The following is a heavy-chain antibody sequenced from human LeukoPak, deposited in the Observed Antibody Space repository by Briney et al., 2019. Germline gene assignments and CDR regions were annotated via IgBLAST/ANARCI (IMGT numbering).Heavy chain of an antibody. CDR2: ITGNGATT. CDR1: GFSFSNYG. CDR3: AKDAYYNL. D-gene: IGHD3-10*01. J-gene: IGHJ4*02. V-gene: IGHV3-23*01. Sequence: GGSLRLSCAASGFSFSNYGMNWVRQAPGKGLEWVSGITGNGATTYYADSVKGRFTISRDNSKNTLYLQMNSLRAEDTAVYYCAKDAYYNLWGQGTLVTVSS.